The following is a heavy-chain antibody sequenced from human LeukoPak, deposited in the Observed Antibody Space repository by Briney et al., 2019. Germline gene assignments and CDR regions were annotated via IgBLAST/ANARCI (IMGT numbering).Heavy chain of an antibody. CDR1: GGSINSGSYY. J-gene: IGHJ3*01. CDR2: IYTSGST. V-gene: IGHV4-61*02. Sequence: PSQTLSLTCTVSGGSINSGSYYWSWIRQPAGKGLEWIGRIYTSGSTNYNPSLKSRVTISLDTSKNQFSLKLSSVTAADTAVYYCARYKVGDSSGYYSGQAFDFWGQGTMVTVSS. CDR3: ARYKVGDSSGYYSGQAFDF. D-gene: IGHD3-22*01.